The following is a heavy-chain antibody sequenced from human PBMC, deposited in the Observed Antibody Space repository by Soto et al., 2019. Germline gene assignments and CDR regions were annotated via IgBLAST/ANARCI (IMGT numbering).Heavy chain of an antibody. Sequence: ASVKVSCKASGGTFSSYTISWVRQAPGQGLEWMGRIIPILGIANYAQKFQGRVTITADKSTSTAYMELSSLRSEDTAVYYCASSPNLIAAADKAYWGQGTLVTVSS. D-gene: IGHD6-13*01. V-gene: IGHV1-69*02. J-gene: IGHJ4*02. CDR3: ASSPNLIAAADKAY. CDR2: IIPILGIA. CDR1: GGTFSSYT.